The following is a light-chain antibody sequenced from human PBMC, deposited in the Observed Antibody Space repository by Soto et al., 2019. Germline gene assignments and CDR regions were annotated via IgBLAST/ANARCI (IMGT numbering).Light chain of an antibody. CDR3: SSYTSSSTLV. J-gene: IGLJ2*01. Sequence: QSALTQPASVSGSPGQSITISCTGTSSDVGGYNYVSWYQQHPGKAPKLMIYDVSNRPSGVSNRFSCSKSGNTASLTISGLQADDEADYYCSSYTSSSTLVFGGGTQLPVL. CDR1: SSDVGGYNY. V-gene: IGLV2-14*01. CDR2: DVS.